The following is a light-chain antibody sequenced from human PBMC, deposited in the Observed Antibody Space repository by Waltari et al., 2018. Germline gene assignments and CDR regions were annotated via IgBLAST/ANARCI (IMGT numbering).Light chain of an antibody. CDR1: GSTIGAGYD. V-gene: IGLV1-40*01. CDR3: QSYDTSLSVV. Sequence: QSVLTQPPSVSGAPGQRVTIPCTGSGSTIGAGYDVHWYQQLPRAAPKLLIYGSSTRPLGVPDRFFGSTSGTSASLAITGLQAEDEADYYCQSYDTSLSVVFGGGTKLTVL. J-gene: IGLJ3*02. CDR2: GSS.